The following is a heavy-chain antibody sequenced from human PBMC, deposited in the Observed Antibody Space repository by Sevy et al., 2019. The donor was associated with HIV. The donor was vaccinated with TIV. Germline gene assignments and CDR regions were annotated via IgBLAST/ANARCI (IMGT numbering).Heavy chain of an antibody. V-gene: IGHV4-39*01. D-gene: IGHD6-6*01. J-gene: IGHJ5*02. CDR1: GGSISSSSYY. CDR3: ARHLARLEIAARPGFNWFDP. CDR2: IYYSGST. Sequence: SETLSLTCTVSGGSISSSSYYWGWIRQPPGKGLEWIGSIYYSGSTYYNPSLKSRVTISVDTSKNQFSLKLSSVTAADTAVYYCARHLARLEIAARPGFNWFDPWGQGTLVTVSS.